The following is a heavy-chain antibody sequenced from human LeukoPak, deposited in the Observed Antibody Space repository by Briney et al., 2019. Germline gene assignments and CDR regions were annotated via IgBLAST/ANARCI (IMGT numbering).Heavy chain of an antibody. CDR2: TYYSGRP. V-gene: IGHV4-59*08. J-gene: IGHJ4*02. CDR1: GASISALY. Sequence: PSETLSLTCAVYGASISALYWGWIRQSPGKGLEWIGYTYYSGRPTYNPSLKSRVTISLDTSKNQFSLRVNSMTAAGTAIYYCARHHGHQFSDSWYLRGSFDYWGRGILVAVSS. D-gene: IGHD6-13*01. CDR3: ARHHGHQFSDSWYLRGSFDY.